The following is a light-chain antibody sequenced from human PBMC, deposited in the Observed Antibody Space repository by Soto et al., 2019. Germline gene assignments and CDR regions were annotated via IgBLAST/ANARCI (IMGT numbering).Light chain of an antibody. CDR2: EVS. V-gene: IGLV2-14*01. J-gene: IGLJ1*01. CDR3: RSYTTTSTYV. CDR1: NSDVGAYRY. Sequence: QSVLTQPASVSGSPGQAITISCSGSNSDVGAYRYVSWYQQHPGKAPKLMIYEVSNRPSGVSERFSGSKSGNTASLTIFGLQAEDEADYYCRSYTTTSTYVLGTGTK.